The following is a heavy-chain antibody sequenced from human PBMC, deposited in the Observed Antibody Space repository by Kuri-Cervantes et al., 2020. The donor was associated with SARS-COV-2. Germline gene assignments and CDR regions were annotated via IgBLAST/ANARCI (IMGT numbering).Heavy chain of an antibody. D-gene: IGHD4-23*01. J-gene: IGHJ6*03. CDR2: ISSSGSTI. V-gene: IGHV3-23*01. Sequence: GGSLRLSCAVSGLTFSSYAMSWVRQAPGKGLEWVSEISSSGSTIYYADSVKGRFTISRDKSKNTLYLQMNSLRAEDTAVYYCAREVRTVGYYYYMDVWGKGTTVTVSS. CDR1: GLTFSSYA. CDR3: AREVRTVGYYYYMDV.